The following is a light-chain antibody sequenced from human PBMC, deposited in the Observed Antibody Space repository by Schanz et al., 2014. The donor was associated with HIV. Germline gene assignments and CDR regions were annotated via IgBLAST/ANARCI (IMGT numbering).Light chain of an antibody. CDR1: SSDVGYSYY. J-gene: IGLJ3*02. V-gene: IGLV2-14*03. CDR3: GSCSTTNTCT. Sequence: QSALTQPASVSGSPGQSITISCSGASSDVGYSYYISWYQQQPGRPPKLIIYDVSNRPSGVSDRFSGSKSGNTASLTISGLQAEDEADYYCGSCSTTNTCTFGGGTQLTVL. CDR2: DVS.